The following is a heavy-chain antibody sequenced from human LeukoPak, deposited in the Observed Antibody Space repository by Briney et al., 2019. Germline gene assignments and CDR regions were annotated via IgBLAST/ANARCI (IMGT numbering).Heavy chain of an antibody. CDR1: GASVSDYY. CDR2: IYSSET. J-gene: IGHJ4*02. D-gene: IGHD1-26*01. V-gene: IGHV4-59*02. CDR3: AKIRSIGRWENDY. Sequence: PSETLSLTCTVSGASVSDYYWSWIRQPPGKGLEWIGYIYSSETNYNPSLKSRVTISLNTSKNQFSLRLNSVTNADTAVYFCAKIRSIGRWENDYWGQGTLVTVSS.